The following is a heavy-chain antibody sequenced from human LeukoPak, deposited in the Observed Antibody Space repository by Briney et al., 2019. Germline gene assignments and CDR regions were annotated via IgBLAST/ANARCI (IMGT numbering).Heavy chain of an antibody. CDR3: AKGRTAYCSSTSCYTSDY. Sequence: PGASLRLSCAASGLTFSSYAMSWVRQAPGKGLEGVSAISGSGGSTYYADSVKGRFTISRDNSKNTLYLQMNSLRAEDTAVYYCAKGRTAYCSSTSCYTSDYWGQGTLVTVSS. CDR2: ISGSGGST. J-gene: IGHJ4*02. V-gene: IGHV3-23*01. D-gene: IGHD2-2*02. CDR1: GLTFSSYA.